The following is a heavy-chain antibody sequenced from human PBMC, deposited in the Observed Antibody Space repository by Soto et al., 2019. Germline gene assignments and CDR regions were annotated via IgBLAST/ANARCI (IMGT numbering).Heavy chain of an antibody. J-gene: IGHJ4*02. V-gene: IGHV3-11*01. CDR2: ISGAGS. CDR3: ARSRKPSYYSGPYFDF. CDR1: GFTFSDYY. D-gene: IGHD3-10*01. Sequence: PGGSLRLSCAASGFTFSDYYMSWMRRAPGKGLEWIAYISGAGSNYADSVQGRFTISRDNTKNSLYLQMNSLRDEDTAVYYCARSRKPSYYSGPYFDFWGQGALVTVSS.